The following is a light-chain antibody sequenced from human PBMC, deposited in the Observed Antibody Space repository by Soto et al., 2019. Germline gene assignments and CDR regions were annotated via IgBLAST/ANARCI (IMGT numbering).Light chain of an antibody. V-gene: IGLV2-8*01. CDR3: SSYAGFNNYL. CDR1: PSDVGGYLS. J-gene: IGLJ1*01. CDR2: EVS. Sequence: QSVLTQPPSASGSPGQSVTISCTGTPSDVGGYLSVSWYQQHPGKAPKLIIFEVSRRPSGVPDRFSASKSGSTAFLTVSGLQAEDEAEYYCSSYAGFNNYLFGSGTKVT.